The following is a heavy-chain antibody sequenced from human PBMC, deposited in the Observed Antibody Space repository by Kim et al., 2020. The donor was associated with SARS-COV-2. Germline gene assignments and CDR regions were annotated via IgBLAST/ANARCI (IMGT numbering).Heavy chain of an antibody. CDR2: IYYSGST. Sequence: SETLSLTCTVSGGSISSYYWSWIRQPPGKGLEWIGYIYYSGSTNYNPSLKSRVTISVDTSKNQFSLKLSSVTAADTAVYYCARVRSGWFFEWGQGTLVTVSS. CDR1: GGSISSYY. J-gene: IGHJ4*02. CDR3: ARVRSGWFFE. V-gene: IGHV4-59*13. D-gene: IGHD6-19*01.